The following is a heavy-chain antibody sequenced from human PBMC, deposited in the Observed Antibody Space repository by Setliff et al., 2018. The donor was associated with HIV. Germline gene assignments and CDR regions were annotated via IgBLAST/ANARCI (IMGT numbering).Heavy chain of an antibody. CDR1: GYTFTTYA. D-gene: IGHD3-16*01. CDR3: ARQPYYDDDGTNLPSEWRVLG. J-gene: IGHJ4*02. V-gene: IGHV1-3*01. Sequence: ASVKVSCKASGYTFTTYAIHWVRQAPGQRLEFMGWINAGNGNTKYSQRFQGRVTITIDTSASTAYMELSSLRSDDAAVYYCARQPYYDDDGTNLPSEWRVLGWGQGTLVTVSS. CDR2: INAGNGNT.